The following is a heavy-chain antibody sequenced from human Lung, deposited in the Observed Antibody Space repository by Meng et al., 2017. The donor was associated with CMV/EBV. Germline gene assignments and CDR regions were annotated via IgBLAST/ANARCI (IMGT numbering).Heavy chain of an antibody. CDR3: ARDHSGRGAFDI. CDR1: GFTLSSYW. CDR2: INQDGSET. D-gene: IGHD3-10*01. J-gene: IGHJ3*02. Sequence: GEXXKISCAASGFTLSSYWMSWVRQAPGKGLEWVANINQDGSETYYMDSVKGRFTISRDNAKNSLYLQMNSLRAGDTAVYYCARDHSGRGAFDIWGQGKRVTRLL. V-gene: IGHV3-7*01.